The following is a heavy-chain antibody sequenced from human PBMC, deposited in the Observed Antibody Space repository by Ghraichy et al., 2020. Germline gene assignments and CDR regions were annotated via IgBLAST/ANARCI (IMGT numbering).Heavy chain of an antibody. CDR2: TRNKANSYTT. D-gene: IGHD3-3*01. CDR3: ARGDFWSGYFGCMDV. CDR1: GFTFSDHY. V-gene: IGHV3-72*01. Sequence: RGSLRLSCAASGFTFSDHYMDWVRQAPGKGLEWVGRTRNKANSYTTEYAASVKGRFTISRDDSKNSLYLQMNSLKTEDTAVYYCARGDFWSGYFGCMDVWGQGTTVTVSS. J-gene: IGHJ6*02.